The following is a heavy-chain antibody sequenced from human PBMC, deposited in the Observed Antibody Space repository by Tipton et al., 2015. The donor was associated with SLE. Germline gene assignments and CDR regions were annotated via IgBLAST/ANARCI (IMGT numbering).Heavy chain of an antibody. CDR2: INWNGGST. J-gene: IGHJ4*02. CDR1: GFTFDEYG. CDR3: AAELVTSFDY. Sequence: SLRLSCAASGFTFDEYGMSWVRQAPGKGLEWVSGINWNGGSTGYADSVKGRFTISRDNSKNTLYLQMNSLSAEDTAVYYCAAELVTSFDYWGQGTLVTVSS. V-gene: IGHV3-20*04. D-gene: IGHD5-18*01.